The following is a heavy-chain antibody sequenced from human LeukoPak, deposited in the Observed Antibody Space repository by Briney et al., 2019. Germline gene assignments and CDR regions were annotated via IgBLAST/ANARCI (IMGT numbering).Heavy chain of an antibody. D-gene: IGHD5-18*01. J-gene: IGHJ6*03. CDR1: GGSFSGYY. Sequence: SETLSLTCAVYGGSFSGYYWSWIRQPPGKGLEWIGEINHSGSTNYNPSLKSRVTISVDTSKNQFSLKLSSVTAADTAVYYCARVGYSYGPSLYYYYYMDVWGKGTTVTISS. CDR3: ARVGYSYGPSLYYYYYMDV. CDR2: INHSGST. V-gene: IGHV4-34*01.